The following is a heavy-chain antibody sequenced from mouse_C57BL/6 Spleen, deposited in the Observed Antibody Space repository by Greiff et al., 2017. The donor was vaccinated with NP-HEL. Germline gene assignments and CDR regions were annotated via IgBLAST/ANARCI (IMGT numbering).Heavy chain of an antibody. Sequence: QVQLQQPGAELVKPGASVEMPCKASGYTFTSYWITWVKQRPGQGLEWIGDIYPGSGSTNYNEKFKSKATLTVDTSSSTAYMQLSSLTSEDSAVYYCAKEEAVYGPYWYFDVWGTGTTVTVSS. CDR2: IYPGSGST. CDR1: GYTFTSYW. J-gene: IGHJ1*03. D-gene: IGHD1-1*02. V-gene: IGHV1-55*01. CDR3: AKEEAVYGPYWYFDV.